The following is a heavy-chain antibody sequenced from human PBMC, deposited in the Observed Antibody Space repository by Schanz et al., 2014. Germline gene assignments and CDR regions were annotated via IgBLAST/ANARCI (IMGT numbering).Heavy chain of an antibody. J-gene: IGHJ4*02. CDR3: ARKVVATIGGYYDN. Sequence: EVHLLESGGGLVPPGGSLRLSCAASGFTFSSYAMSWVRQAPGKGLEWVSAISGSGGSTYYADSVKGRFTISRDNAENTLFLQMNSLRAEDTAVYYCARKVVATIGGYYDNWGQGTLVNVSS. CDR2: ISGSGGST. V-gene: IGHV3-23*01. D-gene: IGHD5-12*01. CDR1: GFTFSSYA.